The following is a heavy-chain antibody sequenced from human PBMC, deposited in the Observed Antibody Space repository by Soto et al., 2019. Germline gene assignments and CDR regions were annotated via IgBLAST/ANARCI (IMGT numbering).Heavy chain of an antibody. CDR2: IDGGGST. CDR1: GFTVSSNY. D-gene: IGHD5-18*01. Sequence: EVQVVDSGGGLVQPGGSLRLSCAASGFTVSSNYMSWVRQAPGKGPEWVSVIDGGGSTYYADSVKGRFTTSRDNSKNTVHLHMNSLRAEDTAVYYCARIGFRGWGKLSDHAFDIWGQGTMVTASS. V-gene: IGHV3-66*01. CDR3: ARIGFRGWGKLSDHAFDI. J-gene: IGHJ3*02.